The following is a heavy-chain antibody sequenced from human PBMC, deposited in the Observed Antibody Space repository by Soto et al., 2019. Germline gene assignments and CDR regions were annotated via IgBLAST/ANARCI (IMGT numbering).Heavy chain of an antibody. J-gene: IGHJ4*02. D-gene: IGHD3-22*01. CDR1: GFTFSSYA. CDR3: ASPLYVEYYYDSSGYPHDY. CDR2: ISGSGGST. V-gene: IGHV3-23*01. Sequence: EVQLLESGGGLVQPGGSLRLSCAASGFTFSSYAMSWVRQAPGKGLEWVSAISGSGGSTYYADSVKGRFTISRDNYKNTLYLQKNSLRAEDTAVYYCASPLYVEYYYDSSGYPHDYWGQGTLVTVSS.